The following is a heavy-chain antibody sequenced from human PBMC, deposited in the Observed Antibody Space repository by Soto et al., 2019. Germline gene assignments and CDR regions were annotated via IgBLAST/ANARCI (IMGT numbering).Heavy chain of an antibody. V-gene: IGHV4-31*03. Sequence: SETLSLTCTVSGGSISSGGYYWSWIRQHPGKGLEWIGYIYYSGSTYYNPSLKSRVTISVDTSKNQFSLKLSSVTAADTAVYYCARGSGYYDCWSGYSAPQGGMDVWGQGTTVTVSS. D-gene: IGHD3-3*01. J-gene: IGHJ6*02. CDR2: IYYSGST. CDR3: ARGSGYYDCWSGYSAPQGGMDV. CDR1: GGSISSGGYY.